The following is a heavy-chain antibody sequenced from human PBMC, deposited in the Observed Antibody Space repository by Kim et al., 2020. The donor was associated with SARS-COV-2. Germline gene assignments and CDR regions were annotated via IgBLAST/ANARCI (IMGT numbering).Heavy chain of an antibody. J-gene: IGHJ4*02. Sequence: ADSVKGRFTISRDNSKNTLYLQMNSLRAEDTAVYYCAKDRRAAAGRVFDYWGQGTLVTVSS. V-gene: IGHV3-23*01. CDR3: AKDRRAAAGRVFDY. D-gene: IGHD6-13*01.